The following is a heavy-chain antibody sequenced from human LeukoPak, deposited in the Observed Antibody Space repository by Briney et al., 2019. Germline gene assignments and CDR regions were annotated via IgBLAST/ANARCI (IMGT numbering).Heavy chain of an antibody. J-gene: IGHJ4*02. Sequence: GGSLGLSCAASGFTFSSYAMSWVRQAPGKGLEWVSAISGSGGSTYYADSVKGRFTISRDNSKNTLYLQMNSLRAEDTAVYYCAKEGEGDIVLMVYAIHFDYWGQGTLVTVSS. V-gene: IGHV3-23*01. CDR3: AKEGEGDIVLMVYAIHFDY. CDR2: ISGSGGST. D-gene: IGHD2-8*01. CDR1: GFTFSSYA.